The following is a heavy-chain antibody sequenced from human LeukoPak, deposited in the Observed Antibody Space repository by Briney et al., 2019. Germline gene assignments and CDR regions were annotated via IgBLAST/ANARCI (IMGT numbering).Heavy chain of an antibody. Sequence: PSQTLSLTCTVSGASITSRGYYWSWIRRHPGKGLEWIGYIYYSGTTYYNPSLKSRVTISVDTSKNQFSLKLSSVTAADTAVYYCARVYYDGSGYYYRWFDPWGQGTLVTVSS. V-gene: IGHV4-31*03. J-gene: IGHJ5*02. CDR1: GASITSRGYY. D-gene: IGHD3-22*01. CDR2: IYYSGTT. CDR3: ARVYYDGSGYYYRWFDP.